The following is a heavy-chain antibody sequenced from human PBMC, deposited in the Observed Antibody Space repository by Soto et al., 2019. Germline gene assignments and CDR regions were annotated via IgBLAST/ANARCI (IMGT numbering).Heavy chain of an antibody. Sequence: EVQLVESGGDLLKPGGSLRLSCVTSGFMFSSAWMSWVRQAPGKGLEWVGRIKSKADGGARDYAAPVKGRFSISRDDSKNTLYLQMNSLRAEDTAVYYCVEGWNDFWGQGTLVTVSS. CDR2: IKSKADGGAR. V-gene: IGHV3-15*01. D-gene: IGHD1-1*01. J-gene: IGHJ4*02. CDR3: VEGWNDF. CDR1: GFMFSSAW.